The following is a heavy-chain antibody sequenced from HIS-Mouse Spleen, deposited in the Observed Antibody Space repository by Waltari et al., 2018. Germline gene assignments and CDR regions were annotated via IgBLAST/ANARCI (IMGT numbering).Heavy chain of an antibody. CDR3: ARGTKIASPFDY. Sequence: QVQLQESGPGLVKPSETLSLTCTVSGGSISRYYWSWIRQPPGKGLGWVGYIYYSGSTNDKPSLKSRVTISVDTSKNQFSLKLSSVTAASTAVYYCARGTKIASPFDYWGQGTLVTVSS. CDR2: IYYSGST. J-gene: IGHJ4*02. D-gene: IGHD1-7*01. V-gene: IGHV4-59*01. CDR1: GGSISRYY.